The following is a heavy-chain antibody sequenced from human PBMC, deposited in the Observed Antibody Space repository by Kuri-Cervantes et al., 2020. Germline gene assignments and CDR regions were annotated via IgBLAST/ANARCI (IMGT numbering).Heavy chain of an antibody. Sequence: GGSLRLSCAASGFTFDDYAMHWVRQAPGKGLEWVSGISWNSGSIGYADSVKGRFTISRDNAKNSLYLQMNSLRAEDTALYYCAKSAVGATNAELDYWGQGTLVTVSS. D-gene: IGHD1-26*01. CDR3: AKSAVGATNAELDY. CDR2: ISWNSGSI. V-gene: IGHV3-9*01. CDR1: GFTFDDYA. J-gene: IGHJ4*02.